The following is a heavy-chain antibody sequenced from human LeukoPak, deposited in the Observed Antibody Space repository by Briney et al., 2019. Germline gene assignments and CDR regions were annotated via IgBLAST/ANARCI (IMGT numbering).Heavy chain of an antibody. Sequence: SETLSLTCTVSGGSISSSSYYWGWIRQPPGKGLEWIGSIDYSGSTYYNPSLKSRVIISIDTAKNQFSLRLNSVTAADTAVYFCAREGGTLRFLEWLPRDNWLDPWGQGTPVTVSS. CDR1: GGSISSSSYY. CDR3: AREGGTLRFLEWLPRDNWLDP. J-gene: IGHJ5*02. V-gene: IGHV4-39*07. D-gene: IGHD3-3*01. CDR2: IDYSGST.